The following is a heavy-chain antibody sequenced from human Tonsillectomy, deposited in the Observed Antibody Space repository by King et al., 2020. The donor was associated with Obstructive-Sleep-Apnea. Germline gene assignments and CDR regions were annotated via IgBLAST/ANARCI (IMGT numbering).Heavy chain of an antibody. CDR1: GFTFSNYA. J-gene: IGHJ4*02. D-gene: IGHD5-18*01. CDR2: INTGGGTT. V-gene: IGHV3-23*04. CDR3: AKRVDTAMVFDY. Sequence: VQLVESWGGLVQPGGSLRLSCAASGFTFSNYAMSWVRQAPGRGLEWVSAINTGGGTTYYSYSVKGRFTNSRDNSKNTLYLQMNSLSAADTAVDYCAKRVDTAMVFDYWGQGTLVTVSS.